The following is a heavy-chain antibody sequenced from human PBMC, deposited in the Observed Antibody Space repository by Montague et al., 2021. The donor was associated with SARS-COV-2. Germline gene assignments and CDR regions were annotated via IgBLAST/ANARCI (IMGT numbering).Heavy chain of an antibody. V-gene: IGHV2-70*01. D-gene: IGHD5-12*01. J-gene: IGHJ4*02. CDR2: IDWDDDK. CDR3: ARKRPASGAYAAFFFAF. Sequence: PALVKPTQTLTLTCTFSGFSLATSGMSVSWIRQTPGKALEWLALIDWDDDKYYTTSMKTRHTISKDTAKNQVVLTMSNMDPVDTATYYCARKRPASGAYAAFFFAFWAQAALVTVSA. CDR1: GFSLATSGMS.